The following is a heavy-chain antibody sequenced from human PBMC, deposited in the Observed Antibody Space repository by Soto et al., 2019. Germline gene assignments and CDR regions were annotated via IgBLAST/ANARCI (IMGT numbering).Heavy chain of an antibody. D-gene: IGHD2-8*01. CDR3: ARVLIGFPFDY. CDR1: GYTFTSYG. CDR2: ISAYNGNT. J-gene: IGHJ4*02. V-gene: IGHV1-18*01. Sequence: ASVKVSRKASGYTFTSYGISWVRLAPGQGLEWMGWISAYNGNTNYAQKLQGRVTMTTDTSTSTAYMELRSLRSDDTAVYYCARVLIGFPFDYWGQGTLVTVSS.